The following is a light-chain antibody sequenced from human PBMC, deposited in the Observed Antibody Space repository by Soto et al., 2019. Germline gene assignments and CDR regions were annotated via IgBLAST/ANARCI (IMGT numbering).Light chain of an antibody. CDR2: DVN. V-gene: IGLV2-14*03. Sequence: QSVLTQPASVSGSPGQSITISCTGTSSDIGAYNYVSWYQQHPDKAPKLLIYDVNNRPSGVSSRFSGSKSGNTASLTISGLQAEDEAEYYCSSHTSSSTLVVFGGGTKLTVL. CDR3: SSHTSSSTLVV. CDR1: SSDIGAYNY. J-gene: IGLJ2*01.